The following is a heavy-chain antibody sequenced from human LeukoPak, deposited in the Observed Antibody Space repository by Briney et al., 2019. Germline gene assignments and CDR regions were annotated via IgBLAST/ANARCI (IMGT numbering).Heavy chain of an antibody. V-gene: IGHV5-51*01. Sequence: AGESLKISCKGSGYTFSNYWIGWVRQMPGKGLEYMGIIYPGDSDTKYSPSFQGHITISVDKSTDTAYLQWSSLKASDSAMYYCARQSQWELIMTAFDIWGQGTMVTVSS. CDR2: IYPGDSDT. D-gene: IGHD1-7*01. CDR1: GYTFSNYW. J-gene: IGHJ3*02. CDR3: ARQSQWELIMTAFDI.